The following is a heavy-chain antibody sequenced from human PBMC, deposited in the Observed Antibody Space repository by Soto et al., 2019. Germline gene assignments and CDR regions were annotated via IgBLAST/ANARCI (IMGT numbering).Heavy chain of an antibody. CDR2: ITYEGSQI. CDR3: AKGRGEMNWANYSGLDV. Sequence: QVQLVESGGGVVQPGRSLRLSCAASGFTFPRFGMHWVRQAPGKGLELVALITYEGSQIYYADAVKGRFTISRDNGDNTLSLQMDNLRTEDTATYFCAKGRGEMNWANYSGLDVWGQGTTVTVSS. J-gene: IGHJ6*02. D-gene: IGHD2-21*01. CDR1: GFTFPRFG. V-gene: IGHV3-30*18.